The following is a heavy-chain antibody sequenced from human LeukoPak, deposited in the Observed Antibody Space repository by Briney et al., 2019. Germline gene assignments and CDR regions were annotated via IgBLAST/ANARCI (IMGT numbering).Heavy chain of an antibody. CDR1: GYTFTGYY. D-gene: IGHD2/OR15-2a*01. Sequence: ASVKVSCKTSGYTFTGYYIHWVRQAPGQGLEWMARINPNTGVADSAQKFQGRVTMTRDTSITTAYLELINLRSDDTAVHYCAKEEAYIAFLYWGQGTLVTVSS. V-gene: IGHV1-2*06. J-gene: IGHJ4*02. CDR2: INPNTGVA. CDR3: AKEEAYIAFLY.